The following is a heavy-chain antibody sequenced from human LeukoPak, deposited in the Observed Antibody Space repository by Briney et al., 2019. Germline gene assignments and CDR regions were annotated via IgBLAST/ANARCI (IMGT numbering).Heavy chain of an antibody. V-gene: IGHV4-4*07. CDR2: IYTSGIT. D-gene: IGHD2-2*01. CDR1: GGSISRYY. Sequence: SETLSLTCTVSGGSISRYYWSCIRQPAGKGLVWIGRIYTSGITNYNTSLKSRVTMSVDTSKNQFSLKLSSVTAADTAVYYCARDEVVVVPAAMVDYYYYYYMDVWGKGTTVTVSS. CDR3: ARDEVVVVPAAMVDYYYYYYMDV. J-gene: IGHJ6*03.